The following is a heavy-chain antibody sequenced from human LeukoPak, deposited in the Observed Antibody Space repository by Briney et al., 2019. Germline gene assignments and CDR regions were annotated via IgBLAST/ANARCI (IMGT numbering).Heavy chain of an antibody. Sequence: PSETLSLTCAVYGGSFSGYYWSWIRQPPGKGLEWIGYIYYSGSTNYNPSLKSRVTISVDTSKNQFSLKLSSVTAADTAVYYCARQPLAPTAYYYGMDVWGQGTTVTVSS. CDR3: ARQPLAPTAYYYGMDV. CDR2: IYYSGST. V-gene: IGHV4-59*08. CDR1: GGSFSGYY. J-gene: IGHJ6*02. D-gene: IGHD5-12*01.